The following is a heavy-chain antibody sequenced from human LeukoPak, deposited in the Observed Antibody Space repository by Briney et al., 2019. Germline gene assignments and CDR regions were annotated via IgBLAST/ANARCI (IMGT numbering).Heavy chain of an antibody. CDR3: ASNWNLDY. J-gene: IGHJ4*02. D-gene: IGHD1-1*01. CDR1: GFTFSIYA. CDR2: ISASDGRT. Sequence: GGSLRLSCAASGFTFSIYAMSWVRQAPEKGLKWVSAISASDGRTYYADSVKGRFTISRDNSKNTLYLQMNSLRAEDTAVYYRASNWNLDYWGQGTLVTVSS. V-gene: IGHV3-23*01.